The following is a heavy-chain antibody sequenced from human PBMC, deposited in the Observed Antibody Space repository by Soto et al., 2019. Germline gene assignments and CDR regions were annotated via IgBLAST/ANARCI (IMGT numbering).Heavy chain of an antibody. J-gene: IGHJ3*02. CDR1: GFTFSSYA. V-gene: IGHV3-30-3*01. D-gene: IGHD2-8*01. Sequence: QVQLVESGGGVVQPGRSLRLSCAASGFTFSSYAMHWVRQAPGKGLEWVAVISYDGSNKYYADSVKGRFTISRDNSKNTLYLQMNSLRAEDTAVYYCARGNIVLMVYATLDALDIWGQGTMVTVSS. CDR3: ARGNIVLMVYATLDALDI. CDR2: ISYDGSNK.